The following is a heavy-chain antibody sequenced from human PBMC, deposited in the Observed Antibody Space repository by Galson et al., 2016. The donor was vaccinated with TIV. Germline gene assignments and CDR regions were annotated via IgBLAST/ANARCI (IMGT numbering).Heavy chain of an antibody. D-gene: IGHD3-22*01. V-gene: IGHV3-30*18. CDR2: ISYDGRET. CDR1: GFYFSAYG. CDR3: AKSLHDSFGPNDA. Sequence: SLRLSCAASGFYFSAYGMHWVRQAPGKGLEWVAVISYDGRETQYADSVKGRSTVSRDNSKNTLYLDMNSLRPEDTAVYYCAKSLHDSFGPNDAGGQGTMVTVSS. J-gene: IGHJ3*01.